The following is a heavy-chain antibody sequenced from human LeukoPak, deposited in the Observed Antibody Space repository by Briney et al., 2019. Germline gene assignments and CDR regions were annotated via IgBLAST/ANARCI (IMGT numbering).Heavy chain of an antibody. D-gene: IGHD3-10*01. CDR3: AREGMVRGVFDY. J-gene: IGHJ4*02. V-gene: IGHV3-48*03. CDR1: GFPFSSYE. Sequence: GGSLRLSCAASGFPFSSYEMNWVRQAPGKGLEWVSYISSSGSTIYYADSVKGRFTISRDNAKNSLYLQMNSLRAEDTAVYYCAREGMVRGVFDYWGQGTLVTVSS. CDR2: ISSSGSTI.